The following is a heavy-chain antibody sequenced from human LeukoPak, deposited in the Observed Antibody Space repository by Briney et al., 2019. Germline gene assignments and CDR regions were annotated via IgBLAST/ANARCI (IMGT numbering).Heavy chain of an antibody. CDR2: IYYSGST. CDR1: GGSISSYY. CDR3: ARVAKASYYYYMDV. V-gene: IGHV4-59*01. J-gene: IGHJ6*03. Sequence: SETLSLTCTVSGGSISSYYWGWIRQPPGNGLEWIGYIYYSGSTNYNPSLKSRVTISVDTSKNQFSLKLSSATAADTAVYYCARVAKASYYYYMDVWGKGTTVTVSS.